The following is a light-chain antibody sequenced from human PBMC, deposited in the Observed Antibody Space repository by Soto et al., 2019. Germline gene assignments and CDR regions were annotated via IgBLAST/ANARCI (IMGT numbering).Light chain of an antibody. CDR1: SSDFGSYNL. J-gene: IGLJ1*01. V-gene: IGLV2-23*02. Sequence: QSALTQPASVSGSPGQSITISCTGTSSDFGSYNLVSWYQQHPGKAPKLMIYEVSKRPSGVSNRFSGSKSGNTASLTISGLQADDEADHYCCSYAGSSTPYVFGTGTKVTVL. CDR3: CSYAGSSTPYV. CDR2: EVS.